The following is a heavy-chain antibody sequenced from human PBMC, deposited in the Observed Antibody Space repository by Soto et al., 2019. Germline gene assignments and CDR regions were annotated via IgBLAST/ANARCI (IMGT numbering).Heavy chain of an antibody. V-gene: IGHV3-33*01. CDR1: GFSFSSYG. D-gene: IGHD3-22*01. J-gene: IGHJ3*02. CDR3: AREAPDDDSSGYWAPDAFDS. CDR2: IWYDGSNK. Sequence: GGSLRLSCAASGFSFSSYGMHWVRQAPGKGLEWVALIWYDGSNKYYADSVKGRFTISRDNSKNTLYLQMNTLRAEDTALYYCAREAPDDDSSGYWAPDAFDSWGQGTMVTVSS.